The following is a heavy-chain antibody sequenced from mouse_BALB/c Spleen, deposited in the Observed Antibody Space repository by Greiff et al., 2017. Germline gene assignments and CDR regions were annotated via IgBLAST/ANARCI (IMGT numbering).Heavy chain of an antibody. J-gene: IGHJ4*01. CDR3: AYDYDGDYYAMDY. V-gene: IGHV14-3*02. Sequence: LVESGAELVKPGASVKLSCTASGFNIKDTYMHWVKQRPEQGLEWIGRIDPANGNTKYDPKFQGKATITADTSSNTAYLQLSSLTSEDTAVYYCAYDYDGDYYAMDYWGQGTSVTVSS. CDR1: GFNIKDTY. D-gene: IGHD2-4*01. CDR2: IDPANGNT.